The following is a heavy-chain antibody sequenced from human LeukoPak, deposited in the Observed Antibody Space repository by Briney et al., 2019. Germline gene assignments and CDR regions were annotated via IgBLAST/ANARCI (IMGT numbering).Heavy chain of an antibody. Sequence: SETLSLTCAVYGGSFSGYYWSWIRQPPGKGLEWIGEINHSGSTNSNPPLKSRVTILGDTSKNQFSLKLSSVTVADTAMYYCARGRAAAGYWGQGTLVTVSS. V-gene: IGHV4-34*01. D-gene: IGHD6-13*01. CDR2: INHSGST. CDR3: ARGRAAAGY. J-gene: IGHJ4*02. CDR1: GGSFSGYY.